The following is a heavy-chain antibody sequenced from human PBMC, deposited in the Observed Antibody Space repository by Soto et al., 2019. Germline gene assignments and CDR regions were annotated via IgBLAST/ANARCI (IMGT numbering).Heavy chain of an antibody. J-gene: IGHJ4*02. V-gene: IGHV4-30-2*01. CDR2: IYHSGST. D-gene: IGHD6-6*01. CDR3: ARYSMAARRGIDY. CDR1: GGSISSGGYS. Sequence: QLQLQKSGSGLVKPSQTLSLTCAVSGGSISSGGYSWSWIRQPPGKGLEWIGYIYHSGSTYYNPSPTRRVTIPVDRSTNQFSLKPSSVTAADTAVYYCARYSMAARRGIDYWGQGTLVTVSS.